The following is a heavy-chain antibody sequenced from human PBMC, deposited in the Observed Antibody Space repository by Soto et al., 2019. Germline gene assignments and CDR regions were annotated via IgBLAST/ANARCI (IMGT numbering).Heavy chain of an antibody. J-gene: IGHJ6*02. CDR3: ARDRGIVVVPAASGYYYYGMDA. D-gene: IGHD2-2*01. CDR2: IYYSGST. V-gene: IGHV4-31*03. CDR1: GGSISSGGYY. Sequence: SETLSLTCTVSGGSISSGGYYWSWIRQHPGKGLEWIGYIYYSGSTYYNPSLKSRVTISVDTSKNQFSLKLSSVTAADTAVYYCARDRGIVVVPAASGYYYYGMDAWGQGTTVTVSS.